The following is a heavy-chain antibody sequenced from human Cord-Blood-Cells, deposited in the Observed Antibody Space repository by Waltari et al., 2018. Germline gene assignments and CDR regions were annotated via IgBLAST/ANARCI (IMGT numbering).Heavy chain of an antibody. CDR2: INHSGST. J-gene: IGHJ6*02. D-gene: IGHD6-6*01. CDR1: GGSFSGYY. Sequence: QVQLQQWGAGLLKPSETLSLTCAVYGGSFSGYYWSWIRQPPGKGLEWIGEINHSGSTNYNPSLKSRVTISVDTSKTQFSLKLSSVTAADTAVYYCARSWGYSSSSYYGMDVWGQGTTVTVSS. CDR3: ARSWGYSSSSYYGMDV. V-gene: IGHV4-34*01.